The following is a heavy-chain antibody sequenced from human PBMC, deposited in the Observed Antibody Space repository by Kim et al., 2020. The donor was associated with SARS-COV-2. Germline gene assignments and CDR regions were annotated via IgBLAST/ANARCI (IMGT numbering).Heavy chain of an antibody. V-gene: IGHV4-31*02. J-gene: IGHJ3*02. CDR3: ARARGGTMIVVVIGAFDI. Sequence: KSRVTIPVDTSKNQFSLKLSSGTAADTAVYYCARARGGTMIVVVIGAFDIWGQGTMVTVSS. D-gene: IGHD3-22*01.